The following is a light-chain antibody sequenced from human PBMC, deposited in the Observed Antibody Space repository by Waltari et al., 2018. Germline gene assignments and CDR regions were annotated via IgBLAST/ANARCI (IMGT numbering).Light chain of an antibody. J-gene: IGLJ3*02. CDR2: DDN. Sequence: QSALTQPASVSGSPGQSITISCTGTSSDVGNYNLVSWYQQYPGKAPKVMIYDDNRRPSGVSDRFAGSKSGNPASLTISGVQAEDEADYYCCSDAGSYTWVFGGGTKLTVL. V-gene: IGLV2-23*01. CDR1: SSDVGNYNL. CDR3: CSDAGSYTWV.